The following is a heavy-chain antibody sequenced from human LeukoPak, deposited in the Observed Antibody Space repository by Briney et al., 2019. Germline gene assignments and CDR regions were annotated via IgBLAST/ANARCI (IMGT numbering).Heavy chain of an antibody. Sequence: GGSLRLSCAASGFTFSSYSMNWVRQAPGKGLEWVSYISSSGSTIYYADSVKGRFTISRDNAKNSLYLQMNSLRAEDTAVYYCARDQPLAVASWGYFYYYMDVWGKGTTVTVSS. D-gene: IGHD2-2*01. CDR1: GFTFSSYS. CDR3: ARDQPLAVASWGYFYYYMDV. J-gene: IGHJ6*03. CDR2: ISSSGSTI. V-gene: IGHV3-48*04.